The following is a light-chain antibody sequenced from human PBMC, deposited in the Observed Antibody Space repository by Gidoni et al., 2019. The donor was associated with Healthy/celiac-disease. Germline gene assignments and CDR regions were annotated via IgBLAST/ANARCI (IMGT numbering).Light chain of an antibody. CDR2: AAS. J-gene: IGKJ4*01. V-gene: IGKV1-8*01. Sequence: AIRMTQSTSSFSASTGDRVTITCRASQNISSYLAWYQQKPGKAPKLLIYAASTLQSGVPSRFSGSGSGTDFTLTISCLQSEDFATYYCQQYYSYPRTFGGGTKVEIK. CDR1: QNISSY. CDR3: QQYYSYPRT.